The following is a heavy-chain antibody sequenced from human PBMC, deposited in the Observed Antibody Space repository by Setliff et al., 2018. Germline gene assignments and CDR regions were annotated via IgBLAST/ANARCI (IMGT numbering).Heavy chain of an antibody. V-gene: IGHV3-20*04. J-gene: IGHJ4*02. Sequence: GESLKISCAASGFTFDDYGMSWVRQATGKGLEWVSGIRWNGGRTGYADSVKGRFTISRDNAKNSLYLQMNSLRAEDTALFYCAREGDSGWYGGGIDNWGQGTPVTVSS. CDR2: IRWNGGRT. CDR3: AREGDSGWYGGGIDN. CDR1: GFTFDDYG. D-gene: IGHD6-19*01.